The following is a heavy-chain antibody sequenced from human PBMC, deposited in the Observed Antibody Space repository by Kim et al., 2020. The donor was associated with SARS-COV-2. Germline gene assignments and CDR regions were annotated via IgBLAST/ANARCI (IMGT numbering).Heavy chain of an antibody. CDR3: AKVHYYGSGSLDY. CDR2: ITGSGSST. Sequence: GGSLRLSCAASGFTFSTYAMTWVRQAPVKGLEWVSGITGSGSSTNYADSVKGRFTISRDNSKKTLYLQINSLRAEDTAMYYCAKVHYYGSGSLDYWGQGTLVTVSS. CDR1: GFTFSTYA. V-gene: IGHV3-23*01. J-gene: IGHJ4*02. D-gene: IGHD3-10*01.